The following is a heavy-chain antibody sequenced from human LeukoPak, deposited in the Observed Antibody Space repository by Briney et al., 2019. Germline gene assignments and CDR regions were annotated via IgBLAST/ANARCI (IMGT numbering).Heavy chain of an antibody. CDR2: ISGSGGST. Sequence: GGSLRLSCAASGFTFSSYAMSWVRQAPGKGLEWVSAISGSGGSTYYADSVKGRFTISRDNSKNTLYLQVNSLRAEDTAVYYCAKPLVKGTTGTTYYFDYWGQGTLVTVSS. CDR1: GFTFSSYA. CDR3: AKPLVKGTTGTTYYFDY. J-gene: IGHJ4*02. V-gene: IGHV3-23*01. D-gene: IGHD1-1*01.